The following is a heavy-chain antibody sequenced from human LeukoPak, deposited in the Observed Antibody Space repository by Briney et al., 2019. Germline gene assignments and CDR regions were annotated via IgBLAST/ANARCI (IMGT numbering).Heavy chain of an antibody. D-gene: IGHD3-3*01. Sequence: GGSLRLSCAASGFTFSSYAMSWVRQAPGKGLEWDSAISGSGGSTYYADSVKGRFTISRDNSKNTLYLQMNSLRAEDTAVYYCAGGKLRFLEWYPTGYYFDYWGQGTLVTVSS. CDR3: AGGKLRFLEWYPTGYYFDY. CDR1: GFTFSSYA. J-gene: IGHJ4*02. CDR2: ISGSGGST. V-gene: IGHV3-23*01.